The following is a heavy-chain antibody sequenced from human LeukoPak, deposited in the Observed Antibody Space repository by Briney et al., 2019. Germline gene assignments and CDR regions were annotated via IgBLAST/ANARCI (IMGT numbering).Heavy chain of an antibody. CDR1: GFTFSSYW. D-gene: IGHD2-8*01. Sequence: GGSLRLSCAASGFTFSSYWMHWVRQAPGKGLVWVSRINSDGSSTSYADSVKGRFTISGDNAKNTLYLQMNSLRAEDTAVYYCAKLIVLMVYATNTGPFDYWGQGTLVTVSS. J-gene: IGHJ4*02. CDR2: INSDGSST. V-gene: IGHV3-74*01. CDR3: AKLIVLMVYATNTGPFDY.